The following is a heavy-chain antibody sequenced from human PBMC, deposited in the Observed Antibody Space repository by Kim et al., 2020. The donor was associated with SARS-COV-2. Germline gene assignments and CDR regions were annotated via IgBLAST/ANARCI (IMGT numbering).Heavy chain of an antibody. CDR3: FRGGDWYRETD. V-gene: IGHV4-59*03. J-gene: IGHJ4*02. CDR2: YYNRGP. D-gene: IGHD2-21*01. CDR1: GGSISGYY. Sequence: SETLSLTCTVSGGSISGYYCTWVRQPPGKGLEWIGYYNRGPYYNPSPSSRVSMSVDTSKNQFSLILTSVTAADTAVYYCFRGGDWYRETDWGQRALVPVSS.